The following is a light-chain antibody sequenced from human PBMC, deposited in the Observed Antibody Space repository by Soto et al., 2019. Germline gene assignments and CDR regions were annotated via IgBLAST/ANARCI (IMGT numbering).Light chain of an antibody. CDR1: QDISSY. CDR2: AAS. CDR3: QQYYNFPWT. J-gene: IGKJ1*01. Sequence: VIWMPQSPSFLSASTGHRVTITCRISQDISSYLAWYQQKPGKAPDLLIYAASTLQSGVPSRFRGSGSGTEFTLTISYVESEDFATYYCQQYYNFPWTYGQGTKVDIK. V-gene: IGKV1D-8*01.